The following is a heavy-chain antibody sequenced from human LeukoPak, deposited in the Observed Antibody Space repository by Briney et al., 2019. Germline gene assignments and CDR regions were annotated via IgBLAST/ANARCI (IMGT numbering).Heavy chain of an antibody. J-gene: IGHJ4*02. CDR3: ARSPEAGWGYYDPYYFDY. Sequence: PGGSLRLSCAASGFTFSSYSMNWVRQAPGKGLEWVSSISSSSSYIYYADSVKGRFTISRDNAKNSLYLQMNSLRAEDTAVYYCARSPEAGWGYYDPYYFDYWGQGTLVTVSS. CDR1: GFTFSSYS. D-gene: IGHD3-22*01. V-gene: IGHV3-21*04. CDR2: ISSSSSYI.